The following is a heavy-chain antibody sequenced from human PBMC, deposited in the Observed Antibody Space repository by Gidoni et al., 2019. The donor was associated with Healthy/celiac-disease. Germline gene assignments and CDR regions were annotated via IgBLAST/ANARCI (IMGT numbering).Heavy chain of an antibody. V-gene: IGHV4-31*02. CDR1: GGSISSGGYY. CDR3: ASVSSTWTFDY. J-gene: IGHJ4*02. CDR2: IYYSGST. D-gene: IGHD6-13*01. Sequence: VSGGSISSGGYYWSWIRQHPGKGLEWIGYIYYSGSTYYNPSLKSRVTISVDTSKNQFSLKLSSVTAADTAVYYCASVSSTWTFDYWGQGTLVTVSS.